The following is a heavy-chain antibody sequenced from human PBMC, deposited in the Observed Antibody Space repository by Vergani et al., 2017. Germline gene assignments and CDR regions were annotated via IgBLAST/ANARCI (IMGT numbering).Heavy chain of an antibody. Sequence: QVQLQESGPGLVKPSETLSLTCTVSGGSISSYYWSWIRQPPGKGLEWIGYIYYSGSTNYNPSLKSRVTISVYTSKNQFSLKLSSVTAADTAVYYCARAMLGYCSSTSCYYYYYYYMDVWGKGTTVTVSS. V-gene: IGHV4-59*01. J-gene: IGHJ6*03. CDR3: ARAMLGYCSSTSCYYYYYYYMDV. CDR1: GGSISSYY. CDR2: IYYSGST. D-gene: IGHD2-2*03.